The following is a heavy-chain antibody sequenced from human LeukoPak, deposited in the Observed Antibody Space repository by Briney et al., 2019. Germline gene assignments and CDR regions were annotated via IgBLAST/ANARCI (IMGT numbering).Heavy chain of an antibody. J-gene: IGHJ4*02. CDR1: GGSISSYY. D-gene: IGHD2-15*01. CDR2: IYYSGST. Sequence: SETLSLTCTVSGGSISSYYWSWIRQPAGKGLEWIGYIYYSGSTNYNPSLKSRVTISVDTSKNQFSLKLSSVTAADTAVYYCARHFCSGGSCYYFDYWGQGTLVTVSS. CDR3: ARHFCSGGSCYYFDY. V-gene: IGHV4-59*08.